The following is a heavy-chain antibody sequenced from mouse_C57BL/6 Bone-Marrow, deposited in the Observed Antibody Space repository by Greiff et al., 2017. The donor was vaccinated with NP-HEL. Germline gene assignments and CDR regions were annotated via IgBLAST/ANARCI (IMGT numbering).Heavy chain of an antibody. V-gene: IGHV5-12*01. CDR2: ISNGGGST. J-gene: IGHJ1*03. D-gene: IGHD1-1*01. CDR3: ARNGSSHWYFDV. Sequence: EVQLVESGGGLVQPGRSLKLSCAASGFTFSDYYMYWVRQTPEQRLEWVAYISNGGGSTYYPDTVKGRFTISRDNAKNTIYLQMSRLKSEDTAMYYCARNGSSHWYFDVWGTGTTVTVSS. CDR1: GFTFSDYY.